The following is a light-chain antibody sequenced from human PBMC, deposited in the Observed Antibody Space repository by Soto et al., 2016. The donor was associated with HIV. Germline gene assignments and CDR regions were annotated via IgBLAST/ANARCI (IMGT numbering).Light chain of an antibody. CDR1: NIGSKS. V-gene: IGLV3-21*03. Sequence: SYVVTQPPSVSVAPGKTASITCGGDNIGSKSVHWYQQKPGQAPVLVVYDDGDRPSGIPERFSGSNSGNTATLTISRVEAGDEADYYCQVWDSISDVVFGGGAKLTVL. J-gene: IGLJ2*01. CDR3: QVWDSISDVV. CDR2: DDG.